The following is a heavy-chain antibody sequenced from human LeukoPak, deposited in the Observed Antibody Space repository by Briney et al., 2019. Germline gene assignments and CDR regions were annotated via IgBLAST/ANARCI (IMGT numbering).Heavy chain of an antibody. D-gene: IGHD1-26*01. Sequence: SETLSLTCAVYGGSFSGYYWSWIRQPPGKGLEWIGEINHSGSTNCNPSLKSRVTISVDTSKNQFSLKLSSVTAADTAVYYCARRPIVGATLGYWGQGTLVTVSS. CDR3: ARRPIVGATLGY. V-gene: IGHV4-34*01. J-gene: IGHJ4*02. CDR2: INHSGST. CDR1: GGSFSGYY.